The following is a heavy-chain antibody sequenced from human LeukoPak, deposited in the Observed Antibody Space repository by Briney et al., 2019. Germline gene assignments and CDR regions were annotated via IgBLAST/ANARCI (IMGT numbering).Heavy chain of an antibody. CDR3: ARERGSGSYHPFDP. CDR1: GFTFSSYW. CDR2: IRQDGSEK. D-gene: IGHD3-10*01. J-gene: IGHJ5*02. V-gene: IGHV3-7*01. Sequence: GGSLRLSCVASGFTFSSYWMSWVRQTPGKGLEWVANIRQDGSEKNYVDSVKGRFTISRDNAKNSLYLQMNSLRADDTAVYYCARERGSGSYHPFDPWGQGTLATVSS.